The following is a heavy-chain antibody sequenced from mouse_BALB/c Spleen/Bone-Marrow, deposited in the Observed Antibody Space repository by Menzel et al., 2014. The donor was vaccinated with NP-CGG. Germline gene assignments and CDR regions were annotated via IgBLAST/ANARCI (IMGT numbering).Heavy chain of an antibody. J-gene: IGHJ4*01. V-gene: IGHV1-54*01. Sequence: QVQLQQSGAELVRPGTSVKVSCKASGYAFTNYLIEWVKQRPGQGLEWIGVINPGSGGTNYNEKFKGKATLTADKSSSTAYMQRSSLTSDDSAVYFCARRDYAMDYWGQGTSVTVSS. CDR3: ARRDYAMDY. CDR1: GYAFTNYL. CDR2: INPGSGGT.